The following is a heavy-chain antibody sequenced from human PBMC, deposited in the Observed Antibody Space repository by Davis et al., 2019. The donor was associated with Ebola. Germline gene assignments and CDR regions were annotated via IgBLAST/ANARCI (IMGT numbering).Heavy chain of an antibody. Sequence: GESLKISCAVSGFNVRNNYLNWVRQAPGKGLQWVSVIYADGSTYYADSVTGRFTISRDNSRDTLYLQMTSLRAEDTAVYYCAKGLRTQWLVTRYFDYWGHGNLVTVSS. J-gene: IGHJ4*01. V-gene: IGHV3-53*01. CDR3: AKGLRTQWLVTRYFDY. CDR1: GFNVRNNY. CDR2: IYADGST. D-gene: IGHD6-19*01.